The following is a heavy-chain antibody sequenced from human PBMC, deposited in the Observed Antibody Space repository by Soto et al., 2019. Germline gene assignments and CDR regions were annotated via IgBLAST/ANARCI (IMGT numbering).Heavy chain of an antibody. V-gene: IGHV4-4*02. CDR1: AGSIGSING. CDR3: TKKYYYGMDV. J-gene: IGHJ6*02. CDR2: IYHSRST. Sequence: SETLSPTCAVSAGSIGSINGGSWVRQRQGKELEWSSEIYHSRSTNSNPSLKSRITISVDKSKTAYSLKLSSVTDADAAVYYCTKKYYYGMDVWGQGTPVTVSS.